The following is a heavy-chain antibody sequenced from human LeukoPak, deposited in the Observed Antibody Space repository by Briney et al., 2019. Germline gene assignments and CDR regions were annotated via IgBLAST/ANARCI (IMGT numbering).Heavy chain of an antibody. CDR3: ARAHGTHSSGYYDY. V-gene: IGHV1-69*02. J-gene: IGHJ4*02. CDR2: IIPILGIA. Sequence: SVKVSCKASGGTFSSYTINWVRQAPGQGLEWMGRIIPILGIANYAQKFQGRVTITADKSTSTAYMELSSLRSEDTAVYYCARAHGTHSSGYYDYWGRGTLVTVSS. D-gene: IGHD3-22*01. CDR1: GGTFSSYT.